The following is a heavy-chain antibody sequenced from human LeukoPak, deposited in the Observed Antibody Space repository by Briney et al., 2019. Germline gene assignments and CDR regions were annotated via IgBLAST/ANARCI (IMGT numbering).Heavy chain of an antibody. CDR3: ARAPLACSGGSCYYWYFDL. D-gene: IGHD2-15*01. CDR1: GGSISSGDYY. Sequence: TSETLSLTXTVSGGSISSGDYYWSGIRQPPGRGLEWIGYIYYSGSTYYNPSLKSRVTISVDTSKNQFSLKLSSVTAADTAIYYCARAPLACSGGSCYYWYFDLWGRGTLVTISS. V-gene: IGHV4-30-4*08. J-gene: IGHJ2*01. CDR2: IYYSGST.